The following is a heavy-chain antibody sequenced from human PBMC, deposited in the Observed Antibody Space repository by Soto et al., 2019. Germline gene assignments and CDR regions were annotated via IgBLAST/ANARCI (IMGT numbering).Heavy chain of an antibody. D-gene: IGHD2-15*01. CDR1: GGTFSSYA. CDR2: IIPIFGTA. Sequence: SVKVSCKASGGTFSSYAISWVRQAPGQGLEWMGGIIPIFGTANYAQKFQGRVTITADESTSTAYMELSSLRSEDAAVYYCAAWGGYCSGGSCSRDAFDIWGQGTMVTVSS. V-gene: IGHV1-69*13. J-gene: IGHJ3*02. CDR3: AAWGGYCSGGSCSRDAFDI.